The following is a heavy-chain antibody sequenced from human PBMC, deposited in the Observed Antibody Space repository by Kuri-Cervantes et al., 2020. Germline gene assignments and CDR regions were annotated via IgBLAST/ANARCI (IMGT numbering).Heavy chain of an antibody. Sequence: ASVKVSCKASGYTFTSYDINWVRQATGQGLEWMGWMNPNSGNTGYAQKFQGRVTMTRNTSISTAYMELSSLRSEDTAVYYCATDIVVVPAAITYGMDVWGQGTTVTVSS. CDR2: MNPNSGNT. CDR1: GYTFTSYD. D-gene: IGHD2-2*02. V-gene: IGHV1-8*01. J-gene: IGHJ6*02. CDR3: ATDIVVVPAAITYGMDV.